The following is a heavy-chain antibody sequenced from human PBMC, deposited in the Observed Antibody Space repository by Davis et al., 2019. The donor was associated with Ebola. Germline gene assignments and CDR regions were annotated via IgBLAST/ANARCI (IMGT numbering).Heavy chain of an antibody. CDR2: IYYSGST. CDR1: GGSISSYY. D-gene: IGHD4-17*01. V-gene: IGHV4-59*12. J-gene: IGHJ3*02. Sequence: PSETLSLTCTVSGGSISSYYWSWIRQPPGKGLEWIGYIYYSGSTYYNPSLKSRVTISVDTSKNQFSLKLSSVTAADTAVYYCARGQLRRKGSFDIWGQGTMVTVSS. CDR3: ARGQLRRKGSFDI.